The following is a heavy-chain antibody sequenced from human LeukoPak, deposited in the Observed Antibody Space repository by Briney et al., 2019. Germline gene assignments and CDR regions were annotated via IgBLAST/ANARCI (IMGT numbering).Heavy chain of an antibody. D-gene: IGHD1-26*01. V-gene: IGHV4-39*01. CDR1: GGSISSSSYY. CDR2: IYYSGNT. Sequence: SETLSLTCTVSGGSISSSSYYWGWIRQPPGKGLEWIGSIYYSGNTYYNPSLKSRVTISVDTSKNQFSLKLSSVTAADTAVYYCARQSSRGELPLAWIDYWGQGTLVTVSS. J-gene: IGHJ4*02. CDR3: ARQSSRGELPLAWIDY.